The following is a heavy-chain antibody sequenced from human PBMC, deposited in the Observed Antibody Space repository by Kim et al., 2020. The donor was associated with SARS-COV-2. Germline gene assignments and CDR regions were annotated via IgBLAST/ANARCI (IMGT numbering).Heavy chain of an antibody. J-gene: IGHJ6*02. CDR2: IIPIFGTA. CDR1: GGTFSSYA. Sequence: SVKVSCKASGGTFSSYAISWVRQAPGQGLEWMGGIIPIFGTANYAQKFQGRVTITADESTSTAYMELSSLRSEDTAVYYCARDDYYGSGSYSSLQNYYGMDVWGQGTTVTVSS. D-gene: IGHD3-10*01. V-gene: IGHV1-69*13. CDR3: ARDDYYGSGSYSSLQNYYGMDV.